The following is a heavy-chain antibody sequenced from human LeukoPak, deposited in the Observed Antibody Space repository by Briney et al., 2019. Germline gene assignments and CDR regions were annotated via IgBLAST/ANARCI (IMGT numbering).Heavy chain of an antibody. CDR1: GFTFSSYA. Sequence: PGGSLRLSCAASGFTFSSYAMSWVRQAPGTGLEWVSVISDSGGSAYYADSVKGRFTMSRDNSKNTLYLQMNSLRAEDTAVYYCAKLMTTHRRYFDYWGQGTLVTVSS. CDR3: AKLMTTHRRYFDY. J-gene: IGHJ4*02. V-gene: IGHV3-23*01. D-gene: IGHD1-1*01. CDR2: ISDSGGSA.